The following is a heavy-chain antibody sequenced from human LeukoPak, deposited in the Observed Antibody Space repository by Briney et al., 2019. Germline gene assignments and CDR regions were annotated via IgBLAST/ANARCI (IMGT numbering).Heavy chain of an antibody. V-gene: IGHV4-39*07. D-gene: IGHD3-16*01. CDR1: GGPISSSSYY. CDR2: IYYSGST. Sequence: SETLSLTCTVSGGPISSSSYYWGWIRQPPGKGLEWIGSIYYSGSTYYNPSLKSRVTISVDTSKNQFSLKLSSVTAADTAVYYCARGVALGYWGQGTLVTVSS. J-gene: IGHJ4*02. CDR3: ARGVALGY.